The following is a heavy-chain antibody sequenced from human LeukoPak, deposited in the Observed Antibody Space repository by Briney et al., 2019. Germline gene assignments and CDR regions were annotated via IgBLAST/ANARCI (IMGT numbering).Heavy chain of an antibody. CDR3: ARAGDSSGYYYPNYFDY. CDR2: IYTGGSA. Sequence: GGSLRLSCAASGFTISSNYMTWVRQAPGKGLQWVSVIYTGGSAYYADSVKGRFTISRDNSKNTVYLQMNSLRAEDTAVYYCARAGDSSGYYYPNYFDYWGQGTLVTVSS. D-gene: IGHD3-22*01. CDR1: GFTISSNY. J-gene: IGHJ4*02. V-gene: IGHV3-53*01.